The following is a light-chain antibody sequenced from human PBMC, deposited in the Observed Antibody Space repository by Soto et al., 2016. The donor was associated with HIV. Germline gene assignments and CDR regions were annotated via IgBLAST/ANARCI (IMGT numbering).Light chain of an antibody. CDR3: QQYYTTPQVT. CDR2: AAS. CDR1: QDISSW. V-gene: IGKV1-12*01. J-gene: IGKJ4*01. Sequence: DIQMTQPPSSVSASVGDTVTITCRASQDISSWLAWYQQKPGKAPNLLIYAASNLQSGVPSRFSGSGSGTDFTLTISSLQPEDFATYYCQQYYTTPQVTFGGGTKVEIK.